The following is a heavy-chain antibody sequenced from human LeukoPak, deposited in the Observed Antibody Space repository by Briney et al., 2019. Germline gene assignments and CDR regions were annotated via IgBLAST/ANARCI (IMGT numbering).Heavy chain of an antibody. Sequence: GGSLRLSCAASGFTFSSYSMNWVRQAPGKGLEWVSYISSSSSTIYYADSVKGRFTISRDNAKNSLYPQMNSLRAEDTAVYYCARGGSSWPLPFDYWGQGTLVTVSS. CDR2: ISSSSSTI. D-gene: IGHD6-13*01. CDR1: GFTFSSYS. J-gene: IGHJ4*02. CDR3: ARGGSSWPLPFDY. V-gene: IGHV3-48*01.